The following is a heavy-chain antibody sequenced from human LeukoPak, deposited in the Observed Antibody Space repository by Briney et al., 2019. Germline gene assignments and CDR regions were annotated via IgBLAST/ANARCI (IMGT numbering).Heavy chain of an antibody. CDR1: GFTFSSYS. CDR3: ARGRVITMVRGVLVY. D-gene: IGHD3-10*01. CDR2: ISSSSSTI. J-gene: IGHJ4*02. V-gene: IGHV3-48*01. Sequence: GGSVRLSCAASGFTFSSYSMNWVRQTPGKGLEWVSYISSSSSTIYYADSVKGRFTISRDNAKNSLYLQMNSLRAEDTAVYYCARGRVITMVRGVLVYWGQGTLVTVSS.